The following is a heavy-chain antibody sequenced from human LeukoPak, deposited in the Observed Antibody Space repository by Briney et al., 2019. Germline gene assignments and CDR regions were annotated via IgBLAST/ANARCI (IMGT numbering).Heavy chain of an antibody. J-gene: IGHJ4*02. CDR2: FYPEDGET. V-gene: IGHV1-24*01. D-gene: IGHD1-26*01. CDR3: ATKSIVGATWWIFDY. CDR1: GYTLTELS. Sequence: ASVKVSCKVSGYTLTELSMHWVRQAPGKGLEWMGGFYPEDGETIYAQKVQGRVTMTEDTSTDTAYMELSSLRSEDTAVYYCATKSIVGATWWIFDYWGQGTLVTVSS.